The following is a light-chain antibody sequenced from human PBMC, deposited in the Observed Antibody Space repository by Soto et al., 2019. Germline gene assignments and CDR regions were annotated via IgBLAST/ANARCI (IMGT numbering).Light chain of an antibody. V-gene: IGKV1-9*01. CDR2: AAS. CDR3: QQFISDPFI. CDR1: QGITND. Sequence: DIQLTQSPSFLSASVGDRVTITCRASQGITNDLAWYQQKPGKAPKLLIYAASSLQRGVPSTFSGSGLVTEFTLTISSMQPENFSTYFCQQFISDPFIVGPRTTVDFK. J-gene: IGKJ3*01.